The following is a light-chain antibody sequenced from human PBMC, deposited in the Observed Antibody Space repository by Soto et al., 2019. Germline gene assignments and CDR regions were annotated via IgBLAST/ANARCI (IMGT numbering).Light chain of an antibody. CDR3: SSYTSSNTLV. Sequence: QSALTQPASVSGSPGQSITISCTGSSSDVGGYNYVSWYQQHPGKAPKLMIYDVSNRPSGVSNRFSGSKSGNTASLTISGLQAGDEADYYCSSYTSSNTLVFGGGTKVTVL. V-gene: IGLV2-14*01. CDR1: SSDVGGYNY. CDR2: DVS. J-gene: IGLJ2*01.